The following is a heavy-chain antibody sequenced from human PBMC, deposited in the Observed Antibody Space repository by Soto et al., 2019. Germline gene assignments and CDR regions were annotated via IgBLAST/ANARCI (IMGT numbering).Heavy chain of an antibody. Sequence: ASVKVSCKASGYTFTSYGISWVRQAPGQGLEWMGWISAYNGNTNYAQKLQGRVTMTTDTSTSTAYMELRSLRSDDTAVYYCAREGVWGESAIEIDYWGQGTLVTVSS. CDR1: GYTFTSYG. CDR2: ISAYNGNT. J-gene: IGHJ4*02. D-gene: IGHD3-10*01. V-gene: IGHV1-18*01. CDR3: AREGVWGESAIEIDY.